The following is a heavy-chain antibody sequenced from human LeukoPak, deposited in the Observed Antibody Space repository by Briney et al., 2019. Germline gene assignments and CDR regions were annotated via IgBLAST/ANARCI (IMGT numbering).Heavy chain of an antibody. Sequence: KPSETLSLTCAVYGGSFSGYYWSWIRQPPGKGLEWIGEINHSGSTNYNPSLKSRVTISVDTSKNQFSLKLSSVTAADTAVYYCARVGAAGYFDYWDQGTLVTVSS. V-gene: IGHV4-34*01. CDR1: GGSFSGYY. CDR3: ARVGAAGYFDY. J-gene: IGHJ4*02. D-gene: IGHD6-13*01. CDR2: INHSGST.